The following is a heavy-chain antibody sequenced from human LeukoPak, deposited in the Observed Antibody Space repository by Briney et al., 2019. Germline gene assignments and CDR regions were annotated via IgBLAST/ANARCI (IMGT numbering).Heavy chain of an antibody. D-gene: IGHD6-25*01. CDR3: ATRPGYSSAQTFDY. J-gene: IGHJ4*02. Sequence: ASVKASCKASGYTFTGYYMHWVRQAPGQGLEWMGWINTNTGNPTYAQGFTGRFVFSLDISVSTAYLQISSLKAEDTAVYYCATRPGYSSAQTFDYWGQGTLVTVSS. CDR1: GYTFTGYY. V-gene: IGHV7-4-1*02. CDR2: INTNTGNP.